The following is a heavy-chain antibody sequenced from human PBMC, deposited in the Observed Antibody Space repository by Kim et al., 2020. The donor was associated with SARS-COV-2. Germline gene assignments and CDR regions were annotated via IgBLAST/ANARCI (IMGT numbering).Heavy chain of an antibody. Sequence: ASVKVSCKASGYTFTSYAMHWVRQAPGQRIEWMVWINAGNGNTKYSQKFQGRVTITREPPPSTAYMWLSSLIPENTGGFYFQRASTGWIVVFDSLAHGTL. D-gene: IGHD6-19*01. J-gene: IGHJ5*01. CDR2: INAGNGNT. CDR1: GYTFTSYA. V-gene: IGHV1-3*01. CDR3: QRASTGWIVVFDS.